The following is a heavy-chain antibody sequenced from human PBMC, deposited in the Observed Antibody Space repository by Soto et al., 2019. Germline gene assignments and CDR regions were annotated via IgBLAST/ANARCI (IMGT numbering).Heavy chain of an antibody. J-gene: IGHJ6*02. CDR2: IIPIFGTA. CDR1: GGTFSSYA. D-gene: IGHD2-15*01. V-gene: IGHV1-69*01. Sequence: QVQLVQSGAEVKKPGSSVKVSCKAPGGTFSSYAISWVRQAPGQGLEWMGGIIPIFGTAKYAQKFQGRVTITADESTSTGYMELSSPRSEDTAVYYCARSRGGSSSLDIYYYYYYGMDVWGQGTTVTVSS. CDR3: ARSRGGSSSLDIYYYYYYGMDV.